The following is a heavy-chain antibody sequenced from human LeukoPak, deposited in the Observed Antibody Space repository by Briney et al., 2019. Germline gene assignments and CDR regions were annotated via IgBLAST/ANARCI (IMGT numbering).Heavy chain of an antibody. CDR2: IRYDGSNK. CDR1: GFTFSSYG. Sequence: GGSLRLSCAASGFTFSSYGMHWVRQAPGKGLEWVAFIRYDGSNKYYADSVKGRFTISRDNSKNTLYLQMNSLRAEDTAVYYCAREASYDSSGYYYVGVYYFDYWGQGTLVTVSS. V-gene: IGHV3-30*02. CDR3: AREASYDSSGYYYVGVYYFDY. D-gene: IGHD3-22*01. J-gene: IGHJ4*02.